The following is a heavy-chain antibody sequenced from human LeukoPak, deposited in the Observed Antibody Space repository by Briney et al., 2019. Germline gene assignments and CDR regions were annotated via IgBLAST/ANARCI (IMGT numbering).Heavy chain of an antibody. D-gene: IGHD5-24*01. CDR3: ARDLAGYNSFDY. CDR2: ISSSSSYI. CDR1: GFTFSSYS. V-gene: IGHV3-21*01. J-gene: IGHJ4*02. Sequence: GGSLRLSCAASGFTFSSYSMNWVRQAPGKGLEWVSSISSSSSYIYYADSVKGRFTISRDNSKNTLYLQMNSLRAEDTAVYYCARDLAGYNSFDYWGQGTLVTVSS.